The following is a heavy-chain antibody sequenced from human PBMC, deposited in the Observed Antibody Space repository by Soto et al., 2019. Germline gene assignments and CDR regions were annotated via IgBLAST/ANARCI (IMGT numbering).Heavy chain of an antibody. V-gene: IGHV3-23*01. CDR2: ISGSGGST. CDR3: AKAGDTNYYDSSGYNPYYYYGMDV. D-gene: IGHD3-22*01. CDR1: GFTFSSYA. Sequence: LRLSCAASGFTFSSYAMSWVRQAPGKGLEWVSAISGSGGSTYYADSVKGRFTISRDNSKNTLYLQMNSLRAEDTAVYYCAKAGDTNYYDSSGYNPYYYYGMDVWGQGTTVTVSS. J-gene: IGHJ6*02.